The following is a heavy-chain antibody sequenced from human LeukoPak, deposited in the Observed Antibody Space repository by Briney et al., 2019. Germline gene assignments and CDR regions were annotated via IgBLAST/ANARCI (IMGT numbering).Heavy chain of an antibody. D-gene: IGHD3-22*01. J-gene: IGHJ4*02. CDR3: ARDRTYYDSSGYYDH. CDR1: GYTFTSYY. CDR2: ISYDGSNK. Sequence: SCKASGYTFTSYYMHWVRQAPGRGLEWVAVISYDGSNKYYADSVKGRFTISRDSSKNTLYLQMNSLRAEDTAVYYCARDRTYYDSSGYYDHWGQGTLVTVSS. V-gene: IGHV3-33*05.